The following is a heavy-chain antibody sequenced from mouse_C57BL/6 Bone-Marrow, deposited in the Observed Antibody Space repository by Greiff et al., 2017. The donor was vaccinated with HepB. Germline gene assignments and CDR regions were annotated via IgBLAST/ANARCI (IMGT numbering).Heavy chain of an antibody. CDR2: IDPETGGT. J-gene: IGHJ2*01. D-gene: IGHD1-1*01. Sequence: QVQLQQSGAELVRPGASVTLSCKASGYTFTDYEMHWVKQTPVHGLEWIGAIDPETGGTAYNQKFKGKAILTADKSSSTAYMELRSLTSEDSAVYYCTRFCYGSSSDYWGQGTTLTVSS. V-gene: IGHV1-15*01. CDR3: TRFCYGSSSDY. CDR1: GYTFTDYE.